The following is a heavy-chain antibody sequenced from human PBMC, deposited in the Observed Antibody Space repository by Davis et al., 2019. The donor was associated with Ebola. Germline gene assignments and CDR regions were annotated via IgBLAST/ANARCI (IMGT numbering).Heavy chain of an antibody. V-gene: IGHV4-34*01. Sequence: SETLSLTCAVYGGSFSGYYWSWIRQPPGKGLEWIGEINHSGSTNYNPSLKSRVTISVDTSKNQFSLKLSSMTAADTAVYYCARIGAIGGAGAHYYYYGMDVWGQGTTVTVSS. D-gene: IGHD1-26*01. J-gene: IGHJ6*02. CDR3: ARIGAIGGAGAHYYYYGMDV. CDR1: GGSFSGYY. CDR2: INHSGST.